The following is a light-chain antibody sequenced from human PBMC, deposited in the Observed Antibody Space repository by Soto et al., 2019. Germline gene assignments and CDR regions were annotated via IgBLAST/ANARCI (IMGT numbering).Light chain of an antibody. J-gene: IGKJ4*01. CDR2: DAS. CDR3: QQRSSWPPT. Sequence: EVVLTQSPATLSLSPGESATLSCRASQSVSNNLAWYQQKPGQSPRLLIYDASNRATGIPARFSGSGSGTDFTLTVSSLESEDFALYYCQQRSSWPPTFGRGTKVESK. CDR1: QSVSNN. V-gene: IGKV3-11*01.